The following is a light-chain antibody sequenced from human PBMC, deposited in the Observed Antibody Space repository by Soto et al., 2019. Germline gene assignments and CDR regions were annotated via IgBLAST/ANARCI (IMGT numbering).Light chain of an antibody. CDR2: DVF. CDR1: HDIRNY. J-gene: IGKJ4*01. CDR3: QQYDHLPLT. V-gene: IGKV1-33*01. Sequence: DIQMTQSPSSLSASVGDRVTITCQASHDIRNYLNWYQQKPGQAPKLLIYDVFNLEPGVPSRFSGSGFGTDFTFSISSPQPEDFATYYCQQYDHLPLTFGGGTKVDIK.